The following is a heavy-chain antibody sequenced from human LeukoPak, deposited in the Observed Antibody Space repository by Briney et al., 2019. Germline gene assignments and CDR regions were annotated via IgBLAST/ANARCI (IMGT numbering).Heavy chain of an antibody. D-gene: IGHD3-22*01. CDR2: ISSSSSYI. J-gene: IGHJ4*02. CDR1: GFTFSSYS. CDR3: ARVSDDSSGYYYVRRYYFDY. Sequence: KPGGSLRLSCAASGFTFSSYSMNWVRQAPGKGLEWVSSISSSSSYIYYADSVKGRFTISRDNAKNSLYLQMNSLRAEDTDVYYCARVSDDSSGYYYVRRYYFDYWGQGTLVTVSS. V-gene: IGHV3-21*01.